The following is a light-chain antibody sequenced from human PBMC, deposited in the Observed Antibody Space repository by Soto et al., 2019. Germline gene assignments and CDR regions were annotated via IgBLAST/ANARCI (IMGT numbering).Light chain of an antibody. Sequence: DIQLTQSPSSLSASVGDRVTVTCRASQNINIYLNWYQQKPGKAPTLLIYGASSLQSGVPSRFSGGGSRTDFTLTLSSLQTVDFATYFCQQSYRSPYTFGQGTKLEI. V-gene: IGKV1-39*01. CDR2: GAS. CDR1: QNINIY. CDR3: QQSYRSPYT. J-gene: IGKJ2*01.